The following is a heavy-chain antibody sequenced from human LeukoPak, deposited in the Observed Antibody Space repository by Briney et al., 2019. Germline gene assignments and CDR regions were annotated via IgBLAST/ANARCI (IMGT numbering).Heavy chain of an antibody. V-gene: IGHV3-53*01. Sequence: PGGSLRLSCAASGFTVSSNYMSWVRQAPGKGLEWVSVIYSGGSTYYADSVKGRFTISRDNSKNTLYLQMNSLRAEDTAVYYCARALGASRFDYWGQGFLVTVSS. D-gene: IGHD3-16*01. J-gene: IGHJ4*02. CDR1: GFTVSSNY. CDR2: IYSGGST. CDR3: ARALGASRFDY.